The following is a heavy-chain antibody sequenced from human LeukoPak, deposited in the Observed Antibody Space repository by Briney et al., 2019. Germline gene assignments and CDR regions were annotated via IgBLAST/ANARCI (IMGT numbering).Heavy chain of an antibody. V-gene: IGHV4-34*01. CDR1: GGSFSGYY. D-gene: IGHD2-2*01. Sequence: PSETLSLTCAVYGGSFSGYYWSWIRQPPGKGLEWIGEINHSGSTNYNPSLKSRVTISVDTSKNQFSLKPSSVTAADTAVYYCARVYCSSTSCYNWFDPWGQGTLVTVSS. CDR2: INHSGST. J-gene: IGHJ5*02. CDR3: ARVYCSSTSCYNWFDP.